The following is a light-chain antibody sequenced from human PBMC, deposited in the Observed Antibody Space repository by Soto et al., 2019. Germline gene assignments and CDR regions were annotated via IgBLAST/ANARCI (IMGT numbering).Light chain of an antibody. CDR3: SSYVSNSIVV. Sequence: QSVLTQPASVSGSPGQSITISCTGTSSDVGDYNYVSWYQQHPGKAPKLMIYEVSHRLSGVSNRFSGSKSGYTASLTISGLQDEDAADYYCSSYVSNSIVVFGGGTKVTVL. V-gene: IGLV2-14*01. CDR2: EVS. CDR1: SSDVGDYNY. J-gene: IGLJ3*02.